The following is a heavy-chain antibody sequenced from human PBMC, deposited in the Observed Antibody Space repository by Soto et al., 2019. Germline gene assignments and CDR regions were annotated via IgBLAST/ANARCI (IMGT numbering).Heavy chain of an antibody. V-gene: IGHV4-4*02. CDR2: IYHTGKA. J-gene: IGHJ4*02. D-gene: IGHD2-15*01. Sequence: SETLSLTCAVSGDSISGNNWWSWVRQSRGKGLEWIGEIYHTGKATYNPSLKTRVTMSVDKSKIQLSLEVRSVTVADTAVYFCSNRQIKGHYRSDIDRWGQGTLVTVSS. CDR3: SNRQIKGHYRSDIDR. CDR1: GDSISGNNW.